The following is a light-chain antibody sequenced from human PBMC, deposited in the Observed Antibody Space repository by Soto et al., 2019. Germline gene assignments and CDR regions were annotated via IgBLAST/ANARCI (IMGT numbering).Light chain of an antibody. CDR2: QAS. CDR3: QQYNSWSTWT. Sequence: DIQMTQSPSTLSASVGDRVTITCRASQSINNWLAWYQQKPGKAPKLLIYQASSLESGVPSRFGGSGSGTEFTLTISSLQPDDFATYYCQQYNSWSTWTFGQGTKVEIK. CDR1: QSINNW. J-gene: IGKJ1*01. V-gene: IGKV1-5*03.